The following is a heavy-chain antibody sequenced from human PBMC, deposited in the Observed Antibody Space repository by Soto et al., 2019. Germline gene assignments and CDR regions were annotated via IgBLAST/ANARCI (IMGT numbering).Heavy chain of an antibody. CDR2: IYHSGST. J-gene: IGHJ4*02. Sequence: SETLSLTCAVSGGSISSGGYSWSWIRQPPGKGLEWIGYIYHSGSTYYNPSLKSRVTISVDRSKNQFSLKLSSVTAADTAVYYCARFPNTMVRGVIDYWGQGTLVTVSS. CDR1: GGSISSGGYS. CDR3: ARFPNTMVRGVIDY. V-gene: IGHV4-30-2*02. D-gene: IGHD3-10*01.